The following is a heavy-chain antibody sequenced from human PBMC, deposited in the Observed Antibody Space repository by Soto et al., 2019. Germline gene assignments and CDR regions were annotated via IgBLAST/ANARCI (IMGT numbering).Heavy chain of an antibody. CDR2: ISAFNGNT. CDR3: GRVLSGSYFDDSDF. V-gene: IGHV1-18*01. J-gene: IGHJ4*02. Sequence: ASVKVSCKASGYNFDKYGIRWVRQARGQGLEWMGWISAFNGNTNQAPKLQGRLTMTTDTSTNTAHMEMRSLTSDDTAVYYCGRVLSGSYFDDSDFWGQGTLVTVSS. D-gene: IGHD1-26*01. CDR1: GYNFDKYG.